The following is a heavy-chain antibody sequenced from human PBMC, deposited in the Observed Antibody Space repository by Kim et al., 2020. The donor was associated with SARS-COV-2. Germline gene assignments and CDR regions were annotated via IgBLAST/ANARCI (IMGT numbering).Heavy chain of an antibody. CDR3: AILGGSSLRYY. J-gene: IGHJ4*02. V-gene: IGHV3-74*01. CDR1: GLTISSYW. CDR2: INSDGSST. Sequence: GGSLRLSCAVSGLTISSYWMHWVRQAPGKGLVWVSRINSDGSSTSYADYVKGRFTISRDNAKNTLYLQMNSLRADDTAVYYCAILGGSSLRYYWGQGTLVTVSS. D-gene: IGHD3-16*01.